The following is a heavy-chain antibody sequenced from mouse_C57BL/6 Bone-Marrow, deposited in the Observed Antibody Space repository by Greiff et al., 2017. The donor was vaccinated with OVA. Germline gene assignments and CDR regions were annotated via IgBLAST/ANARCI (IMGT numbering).Heavy chain of an antibody. CDR3: ARERGAYYSNYVRDY. Sequence: VQLQQPGAELVMPGASVKLSCKASGYTFTSYWMHWVKQRPGQGLEWIGEIDPSASYTNYNPKFKGKSTLTVDKSSSTAYMQLSSLTSEDSAVYYGARERGAYYSNYVRDYWGQGTTLTVSS. J-gene: IGHJ2*01. CDR2: IDPSASYT. D-gene: IGHD2-5*01. CDR1: GYTFTSYW. V-gene: IGHV1-69*01.